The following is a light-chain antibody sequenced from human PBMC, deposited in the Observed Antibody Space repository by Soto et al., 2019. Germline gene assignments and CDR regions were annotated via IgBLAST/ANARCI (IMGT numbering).Light chain of an antibody. Sequence: EIVLTQSPGTLSVSPGERATLFCRARQSISSTYLAWYQKKPGQAPRHLLYGAFNRATGIPDRFSCSGSGTDLTLTISRLEREDCAFYYCQQYCSSSFAFGPGTKEEIK. CDR2: GAF. V-gene: IGKV3-20*01. J-gene: IGKJ3*01. CDR3: QQYCSSSFA. CDR1: QSISSTY.